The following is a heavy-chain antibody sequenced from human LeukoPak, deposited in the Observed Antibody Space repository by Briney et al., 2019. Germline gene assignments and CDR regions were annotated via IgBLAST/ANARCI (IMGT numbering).Heavy chain of an antibody. V-gene: IGHV3-21*01. CDR3: ARDARSIAAAGGV. CDR1: GFTFSSYS. Sequence: GGSLRLSCAASGFTFSSYSMNWVRQAPGKGLEWVSSISSSSSYIYYADSVKGRFTISRGNAKNSLYLQMNSLRAEDTAVYYCARDARSIAAAGGVWGQGTLVTVSS. J-gene: IGHJ4*02. D-gene: IGHD6-13*01. CDR2: ISSSSSYI.